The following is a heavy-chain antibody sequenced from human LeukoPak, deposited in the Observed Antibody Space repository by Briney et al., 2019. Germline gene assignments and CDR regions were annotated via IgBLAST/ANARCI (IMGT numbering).Heavy chain of an antibody. CDR3: ARRGDYYDSSGYDFDY. V-gene: IGHV1-18*01. Sequence: ASVKVSCKASGYTFTSYGISWVRQAPGQGLEWMGWISAYNGNTNYAQKPQGRVTMTTDTSTSTAYMELRSLRSDDTAVYYCARRGDYYDSSGYDFDYWGQGTLVTVSS. CDR2: ISAYNGNT. CDR1: GYTFTSYG. J-gene: IGHJ4*02. D-gene: IGHD3-22*01.